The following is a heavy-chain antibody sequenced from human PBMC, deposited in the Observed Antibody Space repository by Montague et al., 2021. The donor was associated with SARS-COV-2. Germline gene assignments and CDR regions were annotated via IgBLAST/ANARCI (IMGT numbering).Heavy chain of an antibody. CDR3: ARGMIRGVTTPFGY. J-gene: IGHJ4*02. D-gene: IGHD3-10*01. CDR2: IYYSGTT. CDR1: SGSIISSGYY. V-gene: IGHV4-39*02. Sequence: SHTLSLTCSVSSGSIISSGYYWGWIRQPPGKELEWIGNIYYSGTTYYNPSLQSRGTISVDTSKNHLSLRLSSVTAADTAVYFCARGMIRGVTTPFGYWGQGSQVTVSS.